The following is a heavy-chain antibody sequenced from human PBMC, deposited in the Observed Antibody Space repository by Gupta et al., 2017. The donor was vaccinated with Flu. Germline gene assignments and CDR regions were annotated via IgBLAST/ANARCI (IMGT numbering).Heavy chain of an antibody. Sequence: QVQLVESGGGVVQPGRSLRLSCAASGFTFSSYGMHWVRQAPGKGLEWVAVISYDGSNKYYADSVKGRFTISRDNSKNTLYLQMNSLRAEDTAVYYCAKVLTVVTPEDAGEDYWGQGTLVTVSS. CDR2: ISYDGSNK. CDR1: GFTFSSYG. J-gene: IGHJ4*02. V-gene: IGHV3-30*18. D-gene: IGHD2-21*02. CDR3: AKVLTVVTPEDAGEDY.